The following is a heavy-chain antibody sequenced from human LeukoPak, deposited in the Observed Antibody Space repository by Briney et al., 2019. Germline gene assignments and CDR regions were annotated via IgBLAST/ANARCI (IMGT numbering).Heavy chain of an antibody. V-gene: IGHV1-18*01. Sequence: ASVKVSCKASGYTFTSYGITWVRQAPGQGLEWMGWISAYNDNTNYAQKFQGRVTITADKSTSTAYMELSSLRSEDTAVYYCARAAISSSSSVGPWNAFDIWGQGTMVTVSS. CDR3: ARAAISSSSSVGPWNAFDI. CDR2: ISAYNDNT. CDR1: GYTFTSYG. J-gene: IGHJ3*02. D-gene: IGHD6-6*01.